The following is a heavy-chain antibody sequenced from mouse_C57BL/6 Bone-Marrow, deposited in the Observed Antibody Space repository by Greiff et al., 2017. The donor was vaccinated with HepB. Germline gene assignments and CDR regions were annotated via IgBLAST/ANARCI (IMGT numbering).Heavy chain of an antibody. V-gene: IGHV5-6*01. J-gene: IGHJ1*03. Sequence: EVKLMESGGDLVKPGGSLKLSCAASGFTFSSYGMSWVRQTPDKRLEWVATISSGGSYTYYPDSVKGRFTISRDNDKNTLYLQMSSLKSEDTAMYYCARPLNYGSKDWYFDVWGTGTTVTVSS. CDR3: ARPLNYGSKDWYFDV. CDR2: ISSGGSYT. CDR1: GFTFSSYG. D-gene: IGHD1-1*01.